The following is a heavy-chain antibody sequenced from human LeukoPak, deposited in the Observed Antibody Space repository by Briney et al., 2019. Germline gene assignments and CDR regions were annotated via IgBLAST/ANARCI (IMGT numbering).Heavy chain of an antibody. J-gene: IGHJ4*02. D-gene: IGHD5-12*01. CDR3: ARGYSYSDY. CDR1: GYSFTNYW. Sequence: GASLQISCQGSGYSFTNYWIGCVRQLPGKGPEWMGIIYPGASDTSYSPSLQAQVTISAAQSLSTAYLQGSSLKASDTAMYYGARGYSYSDYWGQGALVTVSS. CDR2: IYPGASDT. V-gene: IGHV5-51*01.